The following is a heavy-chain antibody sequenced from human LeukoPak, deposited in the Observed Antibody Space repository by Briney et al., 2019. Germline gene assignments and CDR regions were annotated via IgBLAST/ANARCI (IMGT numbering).Heavy chain of an antibody. CDR2: ISSSGSTI. Sequence: TGGSLRLSCAASGFTFSDYYMSWIRQAPGKGLEWVSYISSSGSTIYYADSVKGRFTISKDNAKNSLYLQMNSLRAEDTAVYYCGRAASRPRPYYYYMDVWGKGTTVTVSS. CDR1: GFTFSDYY. D-gene: IGHD2-15*01. CDR3: GRAASRPRPYYYYMDV. J-gene: IGHJ6*03. V-gene: IGHV3-11*01.